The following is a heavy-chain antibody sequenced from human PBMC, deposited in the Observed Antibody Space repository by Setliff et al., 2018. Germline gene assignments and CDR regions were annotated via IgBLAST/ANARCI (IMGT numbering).Heavy chain of an antibody. J-gene: IGHJ4*02. CDR2: IQTSGTT. D-gene: IGHD3-3*01. CDR1: GGSISRYH. V-gene: IGHV4-4*08. CDR3: ARDSAERRRYYNFWSSLFDS. Sequence: SETLSLTCTVSGGSISRYHWSWIRQPPGKGLEWIGYIQTSGTTNYNPSLKSRLTIPRDNAKNSLYLQMNSLRAEDTAVYYCARDSAERRRYYNFWSSLFDSWGQGTLVTVSS.